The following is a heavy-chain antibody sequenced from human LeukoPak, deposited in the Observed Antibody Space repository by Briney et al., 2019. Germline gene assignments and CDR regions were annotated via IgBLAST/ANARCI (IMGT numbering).Heavy chain of an antibody. Sequence: ASVKVSCKASGYTFTGYYMNWVRQAPGQGLEWMGWINSDSGFTKYAQKFQGRVTMTRDTSITTVYMDLTRLTSDDTDVYYCARNFDMKGFDPWGQGTLVTVSS. J-gene: IGHJ5*02. CDR2: INSDSGFT. CDR1: GYTFTGYY. D-gene: IGHD3-9*01. V-gene: IGHV1-2*02. CDR3: ARNFDMKGFDP.